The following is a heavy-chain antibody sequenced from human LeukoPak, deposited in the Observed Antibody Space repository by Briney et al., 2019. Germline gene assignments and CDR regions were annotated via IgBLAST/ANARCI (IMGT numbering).Heavy chain of an antibody. CDR2: IYTSGST. J-gene: IGHJ4*02. Sequence: PSETLSLTCTVSGGSISSYYWSWIRQPAGKGLEWIGRIYTSGSTNYNPSLKSRVTMSVDTSKNQFSLKLSSVTAADTAVYYCALSYDFWSGYYTGFLNYWGQGTLVTVSS. D-gene: IGHD3-3*01. CDR1: GGSISSYY. CDR3: ALSYDFWSGYYTGFLNY. V-gene: IGHV4-4*07.